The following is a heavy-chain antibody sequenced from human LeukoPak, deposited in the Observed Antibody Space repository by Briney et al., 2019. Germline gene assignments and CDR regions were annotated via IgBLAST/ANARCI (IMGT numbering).Heavy chain of an antibody. Sequence: SETLSLTCTVSGGSISSYYWNWIRQPPGKGLEWIGYIYYSGTTNYNPSLKSRVSMSVDTSKNQFSLKLSSVTAADTAVYYCARAGYYGSGSSLGSVYDYYSYMDVWGKGTTVTISS. J-gene: IGHJ6*03. CDR3: ARAGYYGSGSSLGSVYDYYSYMDV. V-gene: IGHV4-59*08. D-gene: IGHD3-10*01. CDR1: GGSISSYY. CDR2: IYYSGTT.